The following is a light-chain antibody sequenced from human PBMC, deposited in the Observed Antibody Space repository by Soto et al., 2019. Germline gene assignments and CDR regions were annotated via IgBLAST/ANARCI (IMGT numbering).Light chain of an antibody. Sequence: DIQMTQSPSSLSASVGDRVTITCRASHGISSYLVWYQQRQGRAPKLLIYDASSLLSGVPSRFSGSGSGTDFTLTISNLQPEDFATYYCQQSYRTPYTFGQGTKLE. CDR3: QQSYRTPYT. J-gene: IGKJ2*01. V-gene: IGKV1-39*01. CDR1: HGISSY. CDR2: DAS.